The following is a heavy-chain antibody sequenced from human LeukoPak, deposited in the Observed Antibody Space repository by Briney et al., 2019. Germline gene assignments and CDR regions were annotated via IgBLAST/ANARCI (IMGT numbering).Heavy chain of an antibody. J-gene: IGHJ3*02. CDR1: AGSVSSYY. V-gene: IGHV4-59*02. D-gene: IGHD2-2*01. Sequence: SETLSLTCTVSAGSVSSYYWSWIRRPPGRGLEWIAYLSHSGSSDSNPSLTSRVTTLVDTSKNQFSLKLTSVIAADTAVYYCARAWYANAWYAFDIWGHGTMVTVSS. CDR2: LSHSGSS. CDR3: ARAWYANAWYAFDI.